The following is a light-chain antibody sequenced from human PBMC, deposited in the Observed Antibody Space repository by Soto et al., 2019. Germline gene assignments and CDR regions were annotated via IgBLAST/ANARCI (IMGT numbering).Light chain of an antibody. J-gene: IGKJ1*01. CDR2: GAS. V-gene: IGKV3-20*01. Sequence: EIVLTQSPGTLSLSPGERATLSCRASQSVSSSWLAWYQQKPGQAPRLLIYGASSGATGVPDRFSGSGSGTDFTLTITRLEPEDSAVFYCQQYGGPPWTFGQGTKVEIK. CDR1: QSVSSSW. CDR3: QQYGGPPWT.